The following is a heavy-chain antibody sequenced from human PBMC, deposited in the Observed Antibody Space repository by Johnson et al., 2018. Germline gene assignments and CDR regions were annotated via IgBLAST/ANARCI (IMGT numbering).Heavy chain of an antibody. V-gene: IGHV4-59*01. Sequence: QVQLQESGPGLVKPSETLSLTCTVSGGSISSYYWSWIRQPPGKGLEWIGYIYYSGSTNYNPSLKSRVTISVDTSKNQFSLKLSSVTAADTAVYYCAGWTLRPVDAFDIWGQGTMVTVSS. CDR2: IYYSGST. CDR3: AGWTLRPVDAFDI. J-gene: IGHJ3*02. D-gene: IGHD3-3*01. CDR1: GGSISSYY.